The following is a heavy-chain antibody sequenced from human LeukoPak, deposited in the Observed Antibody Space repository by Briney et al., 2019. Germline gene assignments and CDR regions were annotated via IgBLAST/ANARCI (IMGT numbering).Heavy chain of an antibody. CDR2: IYTSGST. CDR3: ARRSYYFDY. V-gene: IGHV4-61*02. J-gene: IGHJ4*02. CDR1: GGSISSSSYY. Sequence: SQTLSLTCTVSGGSISSSSYYWSWIRQPAGKGLEWIGRIYTSGSTNYNPSLKSRVTISVDTSKNQFSLKLSSVTAADTAAYYCARRSYYFDYWGQGTLVTVSS.